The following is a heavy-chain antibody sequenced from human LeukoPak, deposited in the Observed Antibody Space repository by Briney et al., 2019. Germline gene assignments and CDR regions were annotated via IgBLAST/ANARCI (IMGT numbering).Heavy chain of an antibody. CDR3: ARDRELGY. Sequence: SQTLSLTCTVSGGSISSGGYYWSWIRQPPGKGLEWIGYIYNSGSTNYNPSLKSRVTISVDTSKNQFSLKLTSVTAADTAVYYCARDRELGYRGQGTLVTVSS. J-gene: IGHJ4*02. V-gene: IGHV4-61*08. CDR1: GGSISSGGYY. CDR2: IYNSGST. D-gene: IGHD3-10*01.